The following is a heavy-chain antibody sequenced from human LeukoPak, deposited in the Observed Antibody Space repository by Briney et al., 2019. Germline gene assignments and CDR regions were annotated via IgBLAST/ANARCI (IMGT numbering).Heavy chain of an antibody. J-gene: IGHJ4*02. CDR3: ARDRAAVAGVQSDY. CDR2: INPSGGST. D-gene: IGHD6-19*01. CDR1: GYTFTSYY. V-gene: IGHV1-46*01. Sequence: ASVKVSCKASGYTFTSYYMYWVRQAPGQGLEWMGIINPSGGSTTYAQNFQGRVTMTRDTSTSTVYMELSSLRSEDTAVYYCARDRAAVAGVQSDYWGQGTLVTVSS.